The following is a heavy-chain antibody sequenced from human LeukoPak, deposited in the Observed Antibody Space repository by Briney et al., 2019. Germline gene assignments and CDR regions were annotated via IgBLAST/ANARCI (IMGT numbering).Heavy chain of an antibody. J-gene: IGHJ4*02. CDR2: ISAYNGNT. Sequence: ASVKVSCKASGYTFTSYGISWVRQAPGQGLEWMGWISAYNGNTNYAQKLQGRVTMTTYTSTSTAYMELRSLRSDDTAVYYCARDRGRDDYGDYVDYWGQGTLVTVSS. D-gene: IGHD4-17*01. CDR3: ARDRGRDDYGDYVDY. CDR1: GYTFTSYG. V-gene: IGHV1-18*01.